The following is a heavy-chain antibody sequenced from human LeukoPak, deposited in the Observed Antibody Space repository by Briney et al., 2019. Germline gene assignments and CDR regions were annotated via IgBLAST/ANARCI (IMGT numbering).Heavy chain of an antibody. CDR3: AGAGDDILTPYWYFDL. D-gene: IGHD3-9*01. V-gene: IGHV3-48*02. CDR2: ISSSSSTI. CDR1: GFTFSSYS. J-gene: IGHJ2*01. Sequence: GGSLRLSCAASGFTFSSYSMNWVRQAPGKGLEWVSYISSSSSTIYYADSVKGRFTISRDNAKNSLYLQVNSLRDEDTAVYYCAGAGDDILTPYWYFDLWGRGTLVTVSS.